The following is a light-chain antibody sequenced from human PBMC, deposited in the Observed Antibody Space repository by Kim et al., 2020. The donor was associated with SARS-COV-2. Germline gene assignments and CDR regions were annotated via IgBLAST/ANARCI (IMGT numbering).Light chain of an antibody. CDR2: EAS. CDR1: QNIGDR. Sequence: VSVGDRVTITCRASQNIGDRLAWYQQKPGKAPKLLIDEASNLDGGVPSRFSGSGSGTQFTLTISSLQPDDLATYYCQHYISYPWTFGQGTKVDIK. J-gene: IGKJ1*01. CDR3: QHYISYPWT. V-gene: IGKV1-5*03.